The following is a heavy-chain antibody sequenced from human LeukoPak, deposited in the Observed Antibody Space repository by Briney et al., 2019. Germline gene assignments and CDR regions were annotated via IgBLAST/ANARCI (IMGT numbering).Heavy chain of an antibody. V-gene: IGHV3-21*01. CDR3: AREGVVVVPAAIDLDY. J-gene: IGHJ4*02. Sequence: GGSLRLSCAASGFTFSSYSMNWVRQAPGKGLEWVSSISSSSSYIYYADSVKGRFTISRDNAKNSLYLQMNSLRAEDTAVYYCAREGVVVVPAAIDLDYWGQGTLVTVSS. CDR2: ISSSSSYI. CDR1: GFTFSSYS. D-gene: IGHD2-2*01.